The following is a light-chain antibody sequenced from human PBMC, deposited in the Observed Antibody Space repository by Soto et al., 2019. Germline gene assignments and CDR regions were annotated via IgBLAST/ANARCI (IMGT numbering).Light chain of an antibody. V-gene: IGLV2-23*02. CDR1: TSDVAYYDL. CDR2: EVD. Sequence: QSALNQPASVSGSPGQSITISCAGTTSDVAYYDLVSWYQQHPGRAPKLLIYEVDKRPSGISVRFSGSKSGATASLTISGLLPEDEAVYFCCTYAGHVPKFGGGTKLTVL. J-gene: IGLJ2*01. CDR3: CTYAGHVPK.